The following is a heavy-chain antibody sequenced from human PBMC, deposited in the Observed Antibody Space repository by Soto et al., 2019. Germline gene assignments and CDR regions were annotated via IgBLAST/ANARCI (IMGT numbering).Heavy chain of an antibody. CDR3: ARRYGGTLDC. D-gene: IGHD4-17*01. CDR2: IYYSGST. J-gene: IGHJ4*02. CDR1: GGSISSSSYY. V-gene: IGHV4-61*05. Sequence: PSETLSLTCTVSGGSISSSSYYWGWIRQPPGKGLEWIGYIYYSGSTNYNPSLKSRVTISVDTSKNQFSLKLSSVTAADTAVYYCARRYGGTLDCWGQGTRVTV.